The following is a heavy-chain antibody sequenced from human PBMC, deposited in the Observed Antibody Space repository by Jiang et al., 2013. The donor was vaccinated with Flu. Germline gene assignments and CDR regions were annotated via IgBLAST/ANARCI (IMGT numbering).Heavy chain of an antibody. Sequence: VLLKPSETLSLTCGVYNESFSDHYWSWIRQPPGKGLQWIGEINDRGTTNYNPSLKSRVTISVDTSKNQFSLNLGSMTAADAAVFYCARGNYYAMDVWGQGTTVTVSS. CDR3: ARGNYYAMDV. J-gene: IGHJ6*02. CDR1: NESFSDHY. V-gene: IGHV4-34*01. CDR2: INDRGTT.